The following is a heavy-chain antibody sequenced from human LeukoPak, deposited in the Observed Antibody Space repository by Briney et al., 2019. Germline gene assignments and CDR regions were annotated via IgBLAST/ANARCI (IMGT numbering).Heavy chain of an antibody. Sequence: GESLKISCKGSGYSLTSYWIGWVRQVPGKGLEWMGIIYPGDSDTRYSPSFQGQVTISADKSISTAYLQWSSLKASDTAMYYCATIVYGSGIYDAFDIWGQGTMVTVSS. CDR2: IYPGDSDT. CDR1: GYSLTSYW. J-gene: IGHJ3*02. CDR3: ATIVYGSGIYDAFDI. D-gene: IGHD3-10*01. V-gene: IGHV5-51*01.